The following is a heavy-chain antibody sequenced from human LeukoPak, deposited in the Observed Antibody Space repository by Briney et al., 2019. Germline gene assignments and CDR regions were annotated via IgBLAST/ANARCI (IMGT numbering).Heavy chain of an antibody. Sequence: GGSLRLSCAASGFTFSSYSMNWVRQAPGRGLEWVSSISGSSSYIYYADSVKGRFTISRDNAQNSLYLQMNSLRAEDTALYYCASSWGSSWYLDYWGQGTLVTVSS. J-gene: IGHJ4*02. D-gene: IGHD6-13*01. V-gene: IGHV3-21*01. CDR1: GFTFSSYS. CDR2: ISGSSSYI. CDR3: ASSWGSSWYLDY.